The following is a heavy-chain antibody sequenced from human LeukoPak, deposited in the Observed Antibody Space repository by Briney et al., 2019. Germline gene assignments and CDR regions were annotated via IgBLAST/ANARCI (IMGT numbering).Heavy chain of an antibody. D-gene: IGHD3-10*01. V-gene: IGHV3-30*18. CDR2: ISYDGSNK. CDR1: GFTFSSYG. CDR3: AKDSRFGELLSPFDY. J-gene: IGHJ4*02. Sequence: GRSLRLSCAASGFTFSSYGMHWVRQAPGKGLEWVAVISYDGSNKYYADSVEGRFTISRDNSKNTLYLQMNSLRAEDTAVYYCAKDSRFGELLSPFDYWGQGTLVTVSS.